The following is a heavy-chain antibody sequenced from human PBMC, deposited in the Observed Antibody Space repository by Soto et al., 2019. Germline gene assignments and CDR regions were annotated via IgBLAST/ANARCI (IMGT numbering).Heavy chain of an antibody. J-gene: IGHJ4*02. CDR2: ISGSGGRS. V-gene: IGHV3-23*01. CDR3: AKAYFVWSSEQPYYFDY. D-gene: IGHD3-16*01. Sequence: EGQLLDSGGALVQPGGFLRLSCAASGFTFSNYAMTWVRQGPGKGLEWVSGISGSGGRSYYADSVKGRFTISRDNSNSTLYLPMNSPRAEDTDVYYCAKAYFVWSSEQPYYFDYWVQGTLVTVSS. CDR1: GFTFSNYA.